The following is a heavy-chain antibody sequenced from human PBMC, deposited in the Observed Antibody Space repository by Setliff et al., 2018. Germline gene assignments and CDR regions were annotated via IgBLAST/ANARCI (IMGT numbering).Heavy chain of an antibody. J-gene: IGHJ4*02. Sequence: GASVKVSCKASAFTKYYVHWVRQAPGQGLEWLGSISPYSGNTNYPQWLQDRVTMTIDTSATTVYMELQSLRSDDTAVYYCVRSSAPQVVLAADFDFWGQGTPVTVSS. D-gene: IGHD6-19*01. CDR2: ISPYSGNT. CDR1: AFTKYY. V-gene: IGHV1-18*04. CDR3: VRSSAPQVVLAADFDF.